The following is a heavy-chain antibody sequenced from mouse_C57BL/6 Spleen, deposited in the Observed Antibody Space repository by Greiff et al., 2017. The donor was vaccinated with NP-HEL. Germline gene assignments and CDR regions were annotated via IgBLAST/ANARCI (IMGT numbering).Heavy chain of an antibody. CDR1: GFTFSDYG. J-gene: IGHJ2*01. CDR2: ISSGSSTI. Sequence: EVKLMESGGGLVKPGGSLKLSCAASGFTFSDYGMHWVRQAPEKGLEWVAYISSGSSTIYYADTVKGRFTISSDNAKNTLFLQMTSLRSEDTARYYCARRYYYGREFDYWGQGTTLTVSS. V-gene: IGHV5-17*01. CDR3: ARRYYYGREFDY. D-gene: IGHD1-1*01.